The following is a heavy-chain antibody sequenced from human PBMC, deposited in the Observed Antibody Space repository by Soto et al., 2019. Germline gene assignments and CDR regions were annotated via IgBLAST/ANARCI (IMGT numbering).Heavy chain of an antibody. D-gene: IGHD1-26*01. CDR2: IIPIFGTA. V-gene: IGHV1-69*13. CDR1: GYTFTDYY. CDR3: ARTQALSGRATGYFDY. Sequence: VASVKVSCKASGYTFTDYYIHWVRQAPGQGLEWMGGIIPIFGTANYSQKSQGRVTIPADESTSTAYMELSSLRSEDTAVYYCARTQALSGRATGYFDYWGQGTLVTVSS. J-gene: IGHJ4*02.